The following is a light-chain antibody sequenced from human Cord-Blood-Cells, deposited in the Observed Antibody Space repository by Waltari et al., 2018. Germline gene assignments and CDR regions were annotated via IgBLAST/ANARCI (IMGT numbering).Light chain of an antibody. V-gene: IGLV2-11*01. Sequence: QSALTQPRSVSGSPGQSVTISCTGTSSDVGGYNYVSWYQQHPGQAPKRIIYDVSKRPSGVPDRFSDSKSGNPASLTIYWLQAEDEADYYCCSYAGSYTWVFGGGTKLTVL. CDR1: SSDVGGYNY. CDR3: CSYAGSYTWV. CDR2: DVS. J-gene: IGLJ3*02.